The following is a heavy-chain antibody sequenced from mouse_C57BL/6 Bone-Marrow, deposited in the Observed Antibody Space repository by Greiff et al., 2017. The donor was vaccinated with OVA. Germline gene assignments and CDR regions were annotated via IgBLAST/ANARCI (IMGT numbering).Heavy chain of an antibody. V-gene: IGHV6-5*01. D-gene: IGHD1-1*01. J-gene: IGHJ4*01. CDR1: GFTFSDYR. CDR3: TRRGIYDYGSPYYYAMDY. CDR2: IRNKASNYAT. Sequence: EVKVEESGGGLVQPGGSMKLSCAASGFTFSDYRMDWVHHSTENGLEWVAEIRNKASNYATYYVESVNGRFTISRDDSKSSVYLQMNSLRAEDTGIYYCTRRGIYDYGSPYYYAMDYWGQGTSVTVSS.